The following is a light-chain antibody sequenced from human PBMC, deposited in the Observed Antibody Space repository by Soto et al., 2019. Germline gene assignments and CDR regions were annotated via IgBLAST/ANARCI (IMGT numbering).Light chain of an antibody. CDR2: AAS. CDR1: QSISSY. Sequence: DIQMTQSPSSLSASVGDRVTITCRASQSISSYLNWYQQKPGKAPKLLIYAASSLQGGVPSRFSGSGSGTDFTLTISSLQREDCAIYYCQQSSSTVLTFGGVTKVEIK. V-gene: IGKV1-39*01. J-gene: IGKJ4*01. CDR3: QQSSSTVLT.